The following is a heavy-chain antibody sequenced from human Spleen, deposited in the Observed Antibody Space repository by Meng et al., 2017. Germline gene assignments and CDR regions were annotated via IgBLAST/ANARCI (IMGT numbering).Heavy chain of an antibody. D-gene: IGHD3-22*01. V-gene: IGHV1-46*01. J-gene: IGHJ4*02. CDR1: GYTFTSYY. Sequence: VQRGHSGAEVKKPGALGKVSCKATGYTFTSYYMHWVRQAPGQGLEWMGIINPSGGSTRYAQKFQGRVTMTRDTSTSTIYLELSSLRSEDTAVYYCTRVDYYDSSGYSFDYWGQGSLVTVSS. CDR3: TRVDYYDSSGYSFDY. CDR2: INPSGGST.